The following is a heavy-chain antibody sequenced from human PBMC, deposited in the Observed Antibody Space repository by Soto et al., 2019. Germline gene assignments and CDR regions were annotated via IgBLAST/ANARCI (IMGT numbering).Heavy chain of an antibody. Sequence: QAQLVQSGAEVKKPGSSVKVSCKASGGTLRNYVISWMRQAPGQGLEWMGGIIPVFGTANYAQKFQGRVTITADESTSTAYMELSSLRAEDTAVYYCAGDAPPRSGIYYGMDVWGQGTTITVSS. J-gene: IGHJ6*02. V-gene: IGHV1-69*01. D-gene: IGHD3-10*01. CDR3: AGDAPPRSGIYYGMDV. CDR2: IIPVFGTA. CDR1: GGTLRNYV.